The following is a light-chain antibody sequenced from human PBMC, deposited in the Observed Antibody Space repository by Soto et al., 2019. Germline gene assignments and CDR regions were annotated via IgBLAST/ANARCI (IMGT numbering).Light chain of an antibody. CDR2: AAS. Sequence: DIQMTQSTYSLSASVGDRVTITCRASQSISSYLNWYQQKPGKAPKLLIYAASSLQSGVPSRFSGSGSGTDFTLTISSLQPEDFATYYCQQSYSTPLTFGGGTKVDIK. J-gene: IGKJ4*01. V-gene: IGKV1-39*01. CDR3: QQSYSTPLT. CDR1: QSISSY.